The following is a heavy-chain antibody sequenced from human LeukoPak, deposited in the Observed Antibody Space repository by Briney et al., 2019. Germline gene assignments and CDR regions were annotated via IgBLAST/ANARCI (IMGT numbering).Heavy chain of an antibody. D-gene: IGHD5-12*01. Sequence: APETLSLTCTVSGGSISSGGYYWSWIRQHPGKGLEWIGYIYYSGSTYYNPSLKSRVTISVDTSKKQFSLKLSSVTAADTAVYYCARARGYSGYEMGYGGQGTLVTVS. V-gene: IGHV4-31*03. J-gene: IGHJ4*02. CDR3: ARARGYSGYEMGY. CDR2: IYYSGST. CDR1: GGSISSGGYY.